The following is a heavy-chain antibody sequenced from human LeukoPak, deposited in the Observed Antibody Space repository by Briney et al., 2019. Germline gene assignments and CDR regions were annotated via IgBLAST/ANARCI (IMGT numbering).Heavy chain of an antibody. Sequence: PGGSLRLSCAASGFTFTHYWMHWVRQAPGKGLVWVSHINSVGSNSTYADSVQGRFTISRDNAKNTLYLQMNSLRAEDTAVYYCARAHGLAVVVPTDWGQGTLVTVSS. D-gene: IGHD2-2*01. J-gene: IGHJ4*02. CDR1: GFTFTHYW. CDR3: ARAHGLAVVVPTD. V-gene: IGHV3-74*01. CDR2: INSVGSNS.